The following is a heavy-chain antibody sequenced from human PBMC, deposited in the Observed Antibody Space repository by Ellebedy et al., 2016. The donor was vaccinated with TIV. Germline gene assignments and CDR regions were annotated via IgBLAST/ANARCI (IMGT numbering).Heavy chain of an antibody. D-gene: IGHD3-10*01. Sequence: MPSETLSLTCAVYGGSFSNYYWNWIRQPPGKGLEWIGEINHSGSTNYNPSLKSRVTISLATSKNQFSLKLSSVTAADTAVYYCASKKDYYASGSANWFDPWGQGTLVTVSS. V-gene: IGHV4-34*01. CDR1: GGSFSNYY. CDR2: INHSGST. CDR3: ASKKDYYASGSANWFDP. J-gene: IGHJ5*02.